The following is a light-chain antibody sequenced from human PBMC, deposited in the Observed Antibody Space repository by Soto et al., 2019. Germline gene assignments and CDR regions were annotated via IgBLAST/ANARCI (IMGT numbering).Light chain of an antibody. CDR3: SSYTTSNSLYVL. Sequence: QSALTQPASVSGSPGQSITISCSGTSSDVGGYNYVSWYQQLPGKAPKLIIYEVSNRPSGASTRFSGSKSGNTASLTISGLQAEDEADYYCSSYTTSNSLYVLFGGGTKVTVL. V-gene: IGLV2-14*01. CDR2: EVS. J-gene: IGLJ2*01. CDR1: SSDVGGYNY.